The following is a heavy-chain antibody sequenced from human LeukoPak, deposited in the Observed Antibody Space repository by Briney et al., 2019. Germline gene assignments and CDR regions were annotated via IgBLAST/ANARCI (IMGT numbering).Heavy chain of an antibody. CDR3: ARHSRSALLWFGELTVKPYYYYYMDV. V-gene: IGHV5-51*01. CDR1: GYSFTSYW. Sequence: HGESLKISCKGSGYSFTSYWIGWVRQMPGKGLEWMGIIYPGDSDTRYSPSFQGQVTISADKSISTAYLQWSSLKASDTAMYYCARHSRSALLWFGELTVKPYYYYYMDVWGKGTTVTISS. D-gene: IGHD3-10*01. J-gene: IGHJ6*03. CDR2: IYPGDSDT.